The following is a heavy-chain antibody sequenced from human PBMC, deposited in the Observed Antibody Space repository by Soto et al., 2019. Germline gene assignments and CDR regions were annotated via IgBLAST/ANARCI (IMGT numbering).Heavy chain of an antibody. V-gene: IGHV4-31*03. D-gene: IGHD5-18*01. Sequence: QVQLQESGPGLVKPSQTLSLTCTVSGGSISSGGYYWSWIRQNPGKGLEWIGYIYYSGSTYYNPSLKSRVTISVDTSKNQFSLKLSSVTAADTAVYYCARSVDTAMVNWFDPWGQGTLVTVSS. CDR3: ARSVDTAMVNWFDP. CDR2: IYYSGST. J-gene: IGHJ5*02. CDR1: GGSISSGGYY.